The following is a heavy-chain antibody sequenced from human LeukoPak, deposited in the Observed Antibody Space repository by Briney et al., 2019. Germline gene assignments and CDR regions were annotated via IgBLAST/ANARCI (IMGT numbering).Heavy chain of an antibody. CDR1: GDSITNNY. D-gene: IGHD3/OR15-3a*01. CDR3: AREWKWSGPFEI. J-gene: IGHJ3*02. V-gene: IGHV4-59*01. Sequence: SETLSLTCIVSGDSITNNYWSWLRQPPGKGLEWVGYFHSSGNTDYNPSLKGRVTISIDTSKNQFSLLLASVTAADTAVYYCAREWKWSGPFEIWGQGTMVAVAS. CDR2: FHSSGNT.